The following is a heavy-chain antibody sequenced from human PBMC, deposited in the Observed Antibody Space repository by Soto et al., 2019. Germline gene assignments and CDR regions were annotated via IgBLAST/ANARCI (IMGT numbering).Heavy chain of an antibody. CDR1: GGPFSGYY. V-gene: IGHV4-34*01. CDR3: ARSQIFDVIIIDS. CDR2: INPGGST. Sequence: PETLSLTCAVYGGPFSGYYWTWIRQPPGKGLEWIGEINPGGSTSYNPSLKSRVTISLDTSKNHLSLKLTSVTAADTAIYYCARSQIFDVIIIDSWGQGTLVTVSS. D-gene: IGHD3-3*01. J-gene: IGHJ5*01.